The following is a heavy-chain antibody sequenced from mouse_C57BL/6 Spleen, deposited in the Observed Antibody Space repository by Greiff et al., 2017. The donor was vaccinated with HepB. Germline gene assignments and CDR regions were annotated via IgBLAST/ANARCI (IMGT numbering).Heavy chain of an antibody. J-gene: IGHJ2*01. CDR3: ARQNYYGSSLDY. V-gene: IGHV1-18*01. D-gene: IGHD1-1*01. CDR1: GYTFTDYN. CDR2: INPNNGGT. Sequence: EVQLQQSGPELVKPGASVKIPCKASGYTFTDYNMDWVKQSHGKSLEWIGDINPNNGGTIYNQKFKGKATLTVDKSSSTAYMELLSLTSEDTAVYYCARQNYYGSSLDYSCQGTTLTVSS.